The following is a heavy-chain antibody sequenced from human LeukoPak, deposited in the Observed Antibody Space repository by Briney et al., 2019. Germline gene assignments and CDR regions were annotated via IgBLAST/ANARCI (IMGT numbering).Heavy chain of an antibody. CDR2: IWYDGSNK. CDR3: ASESSSSDY. D-gene: IGHD6-6*01. Sequence: GGSLRLSCAASGFTFSSYGMPWVRQAPGKGLEWVAVIWYDGSNKYYADSVKGRFTISRDNSKNTLCLQMNSLRAEDTAVYYCASESSSSDYWGQGTLVTASS. V-gene: IGHV3-33*01. J-gene: IGHJ4*02. CDR1: GFTFSSYG.